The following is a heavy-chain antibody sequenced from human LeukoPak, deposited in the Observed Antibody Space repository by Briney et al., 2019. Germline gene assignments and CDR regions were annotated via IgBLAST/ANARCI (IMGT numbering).Heavy chain of an antibody. CDR3: TRGGKMATIGPDDY. V-gene: IGHV3-49*03. Sequence: GGSLRLSCTASGFTFGDYAMSWLRQAPGKGLEWVGFIRSKAYGGTTEYAASVKGRFTISRDDSKSIAYLQMNSLKTEDTAVYYCTRGGKMATIGPDDYWGQGTLVTVSS. J-gene: IGHJ4*02. CDR1: GFTFGDYA. CDR2: IRSKAYGGTT. D-gene: IGHD5-24*01.